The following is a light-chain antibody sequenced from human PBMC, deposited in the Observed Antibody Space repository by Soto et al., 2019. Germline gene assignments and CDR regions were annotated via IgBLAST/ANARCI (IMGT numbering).Light chain of an antibody. CDR3: QVWEATGDQVV. CDR1: NVGSRS. Sequence: SPELTQPPSVSVAPGETARISCGGNNVGSRSVHWYQQKPGQAPFLVIYYDSDRPSGIPERFSGSNSGNTATLIISRVEAGDEADYYCQVWEATGDQVVFGGGTKLTVL. J-gene: IGLJ2*01. CDR2: YDS. V-gene: IGLV3-21*01.